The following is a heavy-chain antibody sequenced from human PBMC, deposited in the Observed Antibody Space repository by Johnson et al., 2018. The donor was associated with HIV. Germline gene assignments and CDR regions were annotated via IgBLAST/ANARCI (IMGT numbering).Heavy chain of an antibody. D-gene: IGHD4-11*01. Sequence: QMLLVESGGGVAQPGGSLRLSCVASGFTFSSYGMHWVRQAPGKGLEWVAFIRNDGSKKYYADSVKGRFTISRDNAKNSLYLQMNSLRAEDTALYYCARVGYSNYGGGAFDIWGQGTMVTVSS. CDR1: GFTFSSYG. J-gene: IGHJ3*02. CDR3: ARVGYSNYGGGAFDI. CDR2: IRNDGSKK. V-gene: IGHV3-30*02.